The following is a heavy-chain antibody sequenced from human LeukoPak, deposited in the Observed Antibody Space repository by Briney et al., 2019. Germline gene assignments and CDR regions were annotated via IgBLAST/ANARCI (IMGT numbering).Heavy chain of an antibody. CDR3: ARHDRIIASPLV. Sequence: SETLSLTCAVYGGSFSGYYWSWIRQPPGKGLEWIGEINHSGSTNYNASLKSRVTISVDTSKNQFSLNLSSVTAADTAVYYCARHDRIIASPLVWGQGILVTVSS. J-gene: IGHJ4*02. D-gene: IGHD2/OR15-2a*01. V-gene: IGHV4-34*01. CDR1: GGSFSGYY. CDR2: INHSGST.